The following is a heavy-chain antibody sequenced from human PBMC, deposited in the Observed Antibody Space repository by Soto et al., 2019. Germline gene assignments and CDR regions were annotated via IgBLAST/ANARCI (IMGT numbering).Heavy chain of an antibody. D-gene: IGHD3-3*01. J-gene: IGHJ4*02. V-gene: IGHV3-23*01. Sequence: GGSLRLSCTASGFTFSSYAMDWVRQAPGKGLEWLSAISGGGDASHYADSVKGRFTISRDNSKNTLFLQMSSLRAEDTAVYYCAKRPTDFWSGYWTSDYWGQGTLVTVSS. CDR1: GFTFSSYA. CDR2: ISGGGDAS. CDR3: AKRPTDFWSGYWTSDY.